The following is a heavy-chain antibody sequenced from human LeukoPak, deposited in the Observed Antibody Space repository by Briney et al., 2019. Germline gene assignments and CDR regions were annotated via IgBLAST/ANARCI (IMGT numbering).Heavy chain of an antibody. Sequence: GGSPRLSCAASGFTFSSYAMTWVRQAPGKGLEWVSGISGSGGNTYYADSVRGRLSISRDNSKNTLYLQVNSLRAEDTAVYYCARPGPGYWGQGTLVTVSS. CDR1: GFTFSSYA. J-gene: IGHJ4*02. CDR2: ISGSGGNT. CDR3: ARPGPGY. V-gene: IGHV3-23*01. D-gene: IGHD1-14*01.